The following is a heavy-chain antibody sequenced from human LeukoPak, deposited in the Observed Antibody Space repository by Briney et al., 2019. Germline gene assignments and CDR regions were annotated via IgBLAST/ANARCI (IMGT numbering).Heavy chain of an antibody. CDR1: GGSISSGYY. CDR3: ARRQREVFYPPDY. J-gene: IGHJ4*02. CDR2: INHSGST. Sequence: SETLSLTCTVSGGSISSGYYWGWIRQPPGKGLEWIGEINHSGSTNYNPSLKSRVTISVDTSKNQFSLKLSSVTAADTAVYYCARRQREVFYPPDYWGQGTLVTVSS. D-gene: IGHD3-10*01. V-gene: IGHV4-34*01.